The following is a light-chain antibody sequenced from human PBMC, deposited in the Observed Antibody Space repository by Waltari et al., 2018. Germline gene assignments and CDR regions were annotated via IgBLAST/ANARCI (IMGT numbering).Light chain of an antibody. J-gene: IGLJ3*02. CDR2: DVN. CDR3: CSFTSTSSWV. V-gene: IGLV2-14*03. Sequence: HSALTQPASVSGSPGQSITISCTGTSSDIGAYNYVSWYQQHPGKAPKLIIFDVNNRPSGVSRRFSGSKSGNTASLTISGLQAEDEADFYCCSFTSTSSWVFGGGTKLTVL. CDR1: SSDIGAYNY.